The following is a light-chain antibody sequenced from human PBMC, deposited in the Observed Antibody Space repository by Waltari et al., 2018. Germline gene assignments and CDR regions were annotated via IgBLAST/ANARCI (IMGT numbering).Light chain of an antibody. CDR3: QQYNSYSLLS. Sequence: WRASQSISKWLAWYQQKPGKAPKLLIYKASTLESGVPSRFGGSGSGTEFTLTISSLQPEDFATDYCQQYNSYSLLSFGGGTKVEIK. V-gene: IGKV1-5*03. CDR1: QSISKW. CDR2: KAS. J-gene: IGKJ4*01.